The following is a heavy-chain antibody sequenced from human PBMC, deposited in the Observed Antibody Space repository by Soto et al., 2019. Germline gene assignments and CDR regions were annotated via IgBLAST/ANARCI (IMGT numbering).Heavy chain of an antibody. Sequence: SETLSLTCTVSGGSISSGGYYWSWIRQHPGKGLEWIGYIYYSGSTYYNPSLKSRVTISVDTSKNQFSLKLSSVTAADTAVYSCARVPHNGTIFGVGMDVWGQGTTVTVAS. CDR3: ARVPHNGTIFGVGMDV. D-gene: IGHD3-3*01. CDR2: IYYSGST. CDR1: GGSISSGGYY. V-gene: IGHV4-31*03. J-gene: IGHJ6*02.